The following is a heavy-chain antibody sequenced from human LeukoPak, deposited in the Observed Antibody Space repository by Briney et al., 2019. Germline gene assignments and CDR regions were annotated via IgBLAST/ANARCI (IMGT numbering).Heavy chain of an antibody. CDR2: ISYDGSNK. J-gene: IGHJ4*02. CDR3: ARGSTTEIGWNY. CDR1: GFSFSSFG. Sequence: GGSLRLSCVASGFSFSSFGMHWVRQAPGKGLEWVAVISYDGSNKFYADSVKGRFTISRDNSKNTLYLQMNSLRAEDTAVYYCARGSTTEIGWNYWGQGTLVTVSS. V-gene: IGHV3-30*03. D-gene: IGHD1-14*01.